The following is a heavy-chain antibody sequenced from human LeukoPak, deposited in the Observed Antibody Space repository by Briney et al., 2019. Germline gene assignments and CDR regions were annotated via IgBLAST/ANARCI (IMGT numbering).Heavy chain of an antibody. CDR1: GFSVSSNY. CDR2: IYSGGST. Sequence: PGGSLRLSCAASGFSVSSNYMTWVRQAPGKGLEWVSVIYSGGSTYYADSVKGRFTISRHNSKNTVYLQMNSLRAEDTAVYYYARVEGSPYYYGMDVWGQGTTVTVSS. D-gene: IGHD2-15*01. V-gene: IGHV3-53*04. CDR3: ARVEGSPYYYGMDV. J-gene: IGHJ6*02.